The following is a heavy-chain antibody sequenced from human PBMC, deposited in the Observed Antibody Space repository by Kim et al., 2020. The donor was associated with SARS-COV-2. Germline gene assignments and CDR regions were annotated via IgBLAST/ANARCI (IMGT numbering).Heavy chain of an antibody. J-gene: IGHJ4*02. D-gene: IGHD3-10*01. CDR2: ISSSGSTI. Sequence: GGSLRLSCAASGFTFSSYEMNWVRQAPGKGLEWVSYISSSGSTIYYADSVKGRFTISRDNAKNSLYLQMNSLRAEDTAVYYCARGLNLITIFDYWGQGTLVTVSS. CDR3: ARGLNLITIFDY. V-gene: IGHV3-48*03. CDR1: GFTFSSYE.